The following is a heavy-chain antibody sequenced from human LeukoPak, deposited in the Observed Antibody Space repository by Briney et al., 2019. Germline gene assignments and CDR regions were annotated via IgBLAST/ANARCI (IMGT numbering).Heavy chain of an antibody. CDR2: IYPGDSDT. V-gene: IGHV5-51*01. CDR3: ARHLSGYDPAFDI. Sequence: GEPLKISCKGSGYRFTSYWIGWVRQMPGKGLGWMGIIYPGDSDTRYSPSFQGQVTISADKSISTAYLQWSSLKASDTAMYYCARHLSGYDPAFDIWGQGTMVTVSS. J-gene: IGHJ3*02. CDR1: GYRFTSYW. D-gene: IGHD5-12*01.